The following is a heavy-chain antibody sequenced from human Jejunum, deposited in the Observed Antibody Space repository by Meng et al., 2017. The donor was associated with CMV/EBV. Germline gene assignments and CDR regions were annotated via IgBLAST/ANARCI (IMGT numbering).Heavy chain of an antibody. CDR2: ISAYNGDT. CDR3: ARVEVGITSGDY. D-gene: IGHD1-26*01. J-gene: IGHJ4*02. V-gene: IGHV1-18*01. CDR1: GYTFTNYG. Sequence: QAQLVQSGGEVKKPGDSVKVSCKASGYTFTNYGITWVRQAPGQGLEWMGWISAYNGDTNHAQTLQGRVTMTTDTSTSTAYMELRSLRPDDTAVYYCARVEVGITSGDYWGQGTLVTVSS.